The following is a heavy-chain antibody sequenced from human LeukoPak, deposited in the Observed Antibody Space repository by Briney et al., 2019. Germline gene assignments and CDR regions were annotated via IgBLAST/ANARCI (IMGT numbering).Heavy chain of an antibody. CDR2: ISYSGDTM. J-gene: IGHJ4*02. CDR1: EFTFSDYS. D-gene: IGHD5-24*01. V-gene: IGHV3-48*01. CDR3: ASGDGYSNY. Sequence: PGGSLRLSCAVSEFTFSDYSMNWVRQAPGKGLEWVSYISYSGDTMYYADSVKGRFTISRDNAKNSLYLQMNSLRAEDTAVYYCASGDGYSNYRGQGTLVTVSS.